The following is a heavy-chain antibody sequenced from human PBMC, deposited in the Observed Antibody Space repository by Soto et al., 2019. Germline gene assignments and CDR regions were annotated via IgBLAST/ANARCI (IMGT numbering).Heavy chain of an antibody. V-gene: IGHV3-23*01. CDR1: GFTFSSYA. CDR3: ANNIAVAPISGYFDY. D-gene: IGHD6-19*01. J-gene: IGHJ4*02. Sequence: GGSLRLSCAASGFTFSSYAMSWVRQAPGKGLEWVSAISGSGGSTYYADSVKGRFTISRDNSKNTLYLQMNSLRAEDTAVYYCANNIAVAPISGYFDYWGQGTLVTVSS. CDR2: ISGSGGST.